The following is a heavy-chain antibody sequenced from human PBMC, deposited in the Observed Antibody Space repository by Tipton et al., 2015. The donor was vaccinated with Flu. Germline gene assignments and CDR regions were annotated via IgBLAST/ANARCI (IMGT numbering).Heavy chain of an antibody. D-gene: IGHD3-10*01. V-gene: IGHV3-74*01. CDR2: INGDGALT. J-gene: IGHJ4*02. CDR3: ATYASGSYSFDY. CDR1: GFDFINYW. Sequence: SLRLSCAASGFDFINYWMYWVRQVPGKGLVWVSRINGDGALTSYAESVKGRFSVTRDNARNTVFLQMDSLRVEDTAVYYCATYASGSYSFDYWGPGPVVTVS.